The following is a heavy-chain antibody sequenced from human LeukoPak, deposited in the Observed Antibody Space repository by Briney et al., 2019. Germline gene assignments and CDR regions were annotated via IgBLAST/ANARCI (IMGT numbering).Heavy chain of an antibody. V-gene: IGHV3-30*02. CDR3: ARAGRGYSGYGPEDY. J-gene: IGHJ4*02. CDR1: GFTFSSYG. D-gene: IGHD5-12*01. Sequence: GGSLRLSCAASGFTFSSYGMHWVRQAPGKGLEWVAFIRYDGSNKFYADSVKGRFTISRDNSKNTLFLQMGSLRAEDMAVYYCARAGRGYSGYGPEDYWGQGTLVTVSS. CDR2: IRYDGSNK.